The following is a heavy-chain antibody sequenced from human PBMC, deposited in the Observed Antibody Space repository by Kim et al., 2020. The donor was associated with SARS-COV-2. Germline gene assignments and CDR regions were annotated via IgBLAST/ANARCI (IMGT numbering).Heavy chain of an antibody. CDR3: ARRVGGNSAFDY. D-gene: IGHD1-1*01. V-gene: IGHV4-39*01. CDR2: INYSGST. CDR1: GDSISSGCNY. Sequence: SETLSLTCTVSGDSISSGCNYWGWLRQHPGKGLEWIGSINYSGSTYYNPSLKSRVTITVDTSKNKSSLKLRSVTAADTAVYYCARRVGGNSAFDYWGQGTLVTVSS. J-gene: IGHJ4*02.